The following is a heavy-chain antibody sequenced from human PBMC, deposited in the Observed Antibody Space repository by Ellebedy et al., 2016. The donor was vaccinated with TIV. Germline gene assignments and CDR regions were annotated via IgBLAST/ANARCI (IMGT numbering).Heavy chain of an antibody. CDR2: ISHDESKK. Sequence: GESLKISXAASGLSFSSYGMHWVRQAPGKGLEWVAVISHDESKKYYGDSVKGRFAISRDNSKNTVYLQMNSLRPEDTAVYYCARVMSLGIWDGFDFWGQGTLVTVSS. V-gene: IGHV3-30*03. J-gene: IGHJ4*02. CDR1: GLSFSSYG. CDR3: ARVMSLGIWDGFDF. D-gene: IGHD2-15*01.